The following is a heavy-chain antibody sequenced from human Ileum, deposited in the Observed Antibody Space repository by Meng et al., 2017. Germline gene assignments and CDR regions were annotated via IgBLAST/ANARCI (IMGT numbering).Heavy chain of an antibody. Sequence: VHRVESGGGLVQPGGSLRLSCAASGFIFSSSGMNWVRQAPGKGLEWVSSISSSARNTYYADSVMGRFTISRDNSKNTVYLQMTSLRVEDTAVYYCAKDPDELDSWGQGTLVTVSS. CDR3: AKDPDELDS. CDR1: GFIFSSSG. CDR2: ISSSARNT. J-gene: IGHJ4*02. V-gene: IGHV3-23*04.